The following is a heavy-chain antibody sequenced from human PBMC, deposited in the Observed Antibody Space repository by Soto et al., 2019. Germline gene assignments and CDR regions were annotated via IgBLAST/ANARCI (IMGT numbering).Heavy chain of an antibody. V-gene: IGHV3-30*03. D-gene: IGHD3-10*01. Sequence: GGSLRLSCVASGFTFSNYAMHWVRQAPGKGLEWVAIVSYDGDNEYYADSVRGRFFISRDNSRNTLYLQTSSLRHEDTAVYYCVTAVRTRLDNWGPGTLVTVSS. CDR2: VSYDGDNE. CDR1: GFTFSNYA. J-gene: IGHJ4*02. CDR3: VTAVRTRLDN.